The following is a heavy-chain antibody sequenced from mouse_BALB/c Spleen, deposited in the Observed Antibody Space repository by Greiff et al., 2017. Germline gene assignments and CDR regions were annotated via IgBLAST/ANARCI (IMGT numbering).Heavy chain of an antibody. CDR2: INPGSGGT. CDR1: GYAFTNYL. CDR3: ATHRYDSAWFAY. J-gene: IGHJ3*01. Sequence: VQLQQSGAELVRPGTSVKVSCKASGYAFTNYLIEWVKQRPGQGLEWIGVINPGSGGTNYNEKFKGKATLTADKSSSTAYMQLSSLTSDDSAVYFCATHRYDSAWFAYWGQGTLVTVSA. V-gene: IGHV1-54*01. D-gene: IGHD2-14*01.